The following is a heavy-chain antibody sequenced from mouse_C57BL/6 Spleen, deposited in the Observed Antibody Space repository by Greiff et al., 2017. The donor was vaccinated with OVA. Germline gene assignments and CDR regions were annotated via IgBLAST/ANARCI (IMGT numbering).Heavy chain of an antibody. CDR1: GYTFTSYW. CDR2: IDPYDSYT. V-gene: IGHV1-69*01. Sequence: QVQLQQPGAELVMPGASVKLSCKASGYTFTSYWMHWVKQRPGQGLEWIGEIDPYDSYTNYNQKFKGKSTLTVDKSSSTAYMQLSSLTSEDSAVYYCARRGFDYWGQGTTLTVSS. CDR3: ARRGFDY. J-gene: IGHJ2*01.